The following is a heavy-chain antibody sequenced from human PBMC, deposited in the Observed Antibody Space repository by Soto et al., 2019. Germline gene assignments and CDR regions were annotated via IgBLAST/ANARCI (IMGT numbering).Heavy chain of an antibody. CDR1: GFTFINYA. J-gene: IGHJ4*02. V-gene: IGHV3-23*01. CDR2: IDGGGRNT. D-gene: IGHD2-8*02. Sequence: EVQLLESGGDLVQPGGSLRLSCAASGFTFINYAMSWVRQAPGKGLEWVSGIDGGGRNTFYADSVKGRFAISRDNSQSRLYLQRNSLRAEDTGLYYCAKDVRECAGGTCYSTNWVQGTLVTVSS. CDR3: AKDVRECAGGTCYSTN.